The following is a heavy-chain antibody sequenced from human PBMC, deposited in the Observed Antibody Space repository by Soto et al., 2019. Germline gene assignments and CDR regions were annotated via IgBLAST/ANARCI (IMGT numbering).Heavy chain of an antibody. CDR2: IWYDGSNK. D-gene: IGHD2-15*01. J-gene: IGHJ5*02. Sequence: GGSLRLSCAASGFTFSSYGMHWVRQAPGKGLEWVAVIWYDGSNKYYADSVKGRFTISRDNSKNTLYLQMNSLRAEDAAVYYCARGAGYCSGGSCDWFDPWGQGTLVTVSS. CDR3: ARGAGYCSGGSCDWFDP. V-gene: IGHV3-33*01. CDR1: GFTFSSYG.